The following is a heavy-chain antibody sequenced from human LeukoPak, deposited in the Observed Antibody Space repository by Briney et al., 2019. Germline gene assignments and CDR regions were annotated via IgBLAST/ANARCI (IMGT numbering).Heavy chain of an antibody. J-gene: IGHJ6*03. CDR1: GFTISGHW. CDR2: INTDGSER. CDR3: ARAGVAYSDYYYYMDV. Sequence: GGSLRLSCAASGFTISGHWMAWVRQAPGKGLEWVADINTDGSERYYVDSVRGRFTISRDNAKNSVYLQMNTLRAEDTAVYYCARAGVAYSDYYYYMDVWGKGTAVTVSS. V-gene: IGHV3-7*01. D-gene: IGHD2-15*01.